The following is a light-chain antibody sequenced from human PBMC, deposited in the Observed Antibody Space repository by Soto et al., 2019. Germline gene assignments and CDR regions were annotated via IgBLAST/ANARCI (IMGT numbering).Light chain of an antibody. CDR3: QSYDNRLSGVV. V-gene: IGLV1-40*01. Sequence: QPVLTQPPSVSGAPGQRVTISCTGSSSNIGAGYDVHWYQQLPGTAPKLLIYGNNNRPSGVPDRFSGSKSGTSASLAITGLQAEDEADYYCQSYDNRLSGVVFGGGTKLTVL. CDR2: GNN. CDR1: SSNIGAGYD. J-gene: IGLJ2*01.